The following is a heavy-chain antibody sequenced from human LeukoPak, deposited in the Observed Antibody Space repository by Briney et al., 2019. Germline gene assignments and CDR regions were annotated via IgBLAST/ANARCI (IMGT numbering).Heavy chain of an antibody. J-gene: IGHJ4*02. D-gene: IGHD1-26*01. Sequence: GGSLRLSCAASGFTFSSYGMHWVRQAPGKGLEWVAFIRYDGSNKYYADSVKGRFTISRDNAKNSLYLQMNSLRAEDTALYYCAKDMGLSGSLKGSFDYWGQGTLVTVSS. CDR3: AKDMGLSGSLKGSFDY. CDR2: IRYDGSNK. V-gene: IGHV3-30*02. CDR1: GFTFSSYG.